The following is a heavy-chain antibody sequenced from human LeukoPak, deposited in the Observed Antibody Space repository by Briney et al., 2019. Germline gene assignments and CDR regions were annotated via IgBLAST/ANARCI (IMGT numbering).Heavy chain of an antibody. D-gene: IGHD3-10*01. Sequence: ASVKVSCKASGYTFTDSYIHWVRQAPGQGLEWMAWINPDSGGTNYAQKYQRRHSMNSDTSISTAYMELSRLRSDDTAVYYCARVVVYGSGPGWYYYYMDVWGKGTTVTISS. CDR2: INPDSGGT. CDR3: ARVVVYGSGPGWYYYYMDV. J-gene: IGHJ6*03. V-gene: IGHV1-2*02. CDR1: GYTFTDSY.